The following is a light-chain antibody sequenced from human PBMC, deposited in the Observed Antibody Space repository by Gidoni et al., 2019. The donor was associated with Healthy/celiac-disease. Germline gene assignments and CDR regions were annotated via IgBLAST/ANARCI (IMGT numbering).Light chain of an antibody. J-gene: IGKJ2*01. CDR2: KAS. Sequence: DIQMTQSPSTLSASVGDRVTIPCRASQSISSWLAWYQQKPGKAPKLLIYKASSLKSGVPSRFSGSGSGTDFTLTISSLQPDDFATYYCQQYNSYSPYTFGQGTKLEIK. CDR3: QQYNSYSPYT. CDR1: QSISSW. V-gene: IGKV1-5*03.